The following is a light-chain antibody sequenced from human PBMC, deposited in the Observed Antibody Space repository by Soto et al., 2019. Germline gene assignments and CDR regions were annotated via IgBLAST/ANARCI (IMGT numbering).Light chain of an antibody. CDR2: KAS. CDR1: QTMSSW. CDR3: QHYNSYPLT. Sequence: DIQMTQSPSTLSGSVGDRVTITCRASQTMSSWLAWYQQKPGKAPKLLIYKASTLKSGVPSRFSGSGSGTEFTLTISSLQPDDFATYYCQHYNSYPLTFGQGARLEI. J-gene: IGKJ5*01. V-gene: IGKV1-5*03.